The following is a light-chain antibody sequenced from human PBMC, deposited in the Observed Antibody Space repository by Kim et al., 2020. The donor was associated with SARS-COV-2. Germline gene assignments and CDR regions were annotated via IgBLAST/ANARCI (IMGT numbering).Light chain of an antibody. Sequence: EIVLTQSPGTLSLSPGERATLSCRASQSVSSSYLAWYQQKPGQAPRLLIYGASSGATGIPDRFSGSGSGTDFTLTISRLEPEDFAVYYCQQYGSSPRGFGQGTRLEIK. V-gene: IGKV3-20*01. CDR2: GAS. J-gene: IGKJ5*01. CDR3: QQYGSSPRG. CDR1: QSVSSSY.